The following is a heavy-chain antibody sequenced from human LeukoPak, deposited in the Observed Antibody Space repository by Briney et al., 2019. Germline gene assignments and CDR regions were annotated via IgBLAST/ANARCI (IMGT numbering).Heavy chain of an antibody. V-gene: IGHV1-2*02. Sequence: ASVKVSCKASGYTFTGYYLHWVRQAPGQGLEWMGCINPNSGGTKYPQKFQGRVTMTRDTSISTAYLEVSRLRSDDTAVYYCARKYDILTGQSNWFDPWGQGTLVTVSS. CDR3: ARKYDILTGQSNWFDP. CDR2: INPNSGGT. CDR1: GYTFTGYY. D-gene: IGHD3-9*01. J-gene: IGHJ5*02.